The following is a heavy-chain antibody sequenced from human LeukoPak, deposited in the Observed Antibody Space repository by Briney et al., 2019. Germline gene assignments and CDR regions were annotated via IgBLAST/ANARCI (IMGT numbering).Heavy chain of an antibody. J-gene: IGHJ4*02. V-gene: IGHV4-59*01. CDR3: ARVYSSSYYRYFDH. D-gene: IGHD3-22*01. CDR1: RGSITGYY. Sequence: SETLSLTCTVSRGSITGYYWSWVRQPPGKGLECLGYIYYSGSTNYNPSLKSRVTISVDTSKNQFSLKLNSVTAADTAVYYCARVYSSSYYRYFDHWGQGTLVTVSS. CDR2: IYYSGST.